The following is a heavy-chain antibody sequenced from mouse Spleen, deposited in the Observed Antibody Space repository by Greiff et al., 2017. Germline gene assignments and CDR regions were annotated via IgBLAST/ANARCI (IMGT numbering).Heavy chain of an antibody. J-gene: IGHJ2*01. CDR2: INPNNGGT. V-gene: IGHV1-26*01. D-gene: IGHD2-3*01. CDR1: GYTFTDYY. Sequence: EVQLQQSGPELVKPGASVKISCKASGYTFTDYYMNWVKQSHGKSLEWIGDINPNNGGTSYNQKFKGKATLTVDKSSSTAYMELRSLTSEDSAVYYCAREGWLPDFDYWGQGTTLTVSS. CDR3: AREGWLPDFDY.